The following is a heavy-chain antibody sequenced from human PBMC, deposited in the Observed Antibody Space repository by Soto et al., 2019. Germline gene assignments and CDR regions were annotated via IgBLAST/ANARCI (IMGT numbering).Heavy chain of an antibody. CDR2: TSGSGGST. D-gene: IGHD4-4*01. Sequence: GGSLRLSCAASGFTFSSYAMSWVRQAPGKGLDWVSTTSGSGGSTFYADSVKGRFTISRDNSKNTLYLQMNSLRAEDTAVYYCAKDFLYSNSLPFYFDYWGQGTLVTVSS. V-gene: IGHV3-23*01. CDR3: AKDFLYSNSLPFYFDY. J-gene: IGHJ4*02. CDR1: GFTFSSYA.